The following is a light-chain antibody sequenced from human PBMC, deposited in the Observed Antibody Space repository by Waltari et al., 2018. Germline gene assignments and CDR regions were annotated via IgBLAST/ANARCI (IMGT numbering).Light chain of an antibody. J-gene: IGKJ1*01. V-gene: IGKV3-15*01. CDR2: GVS. CDR3: QQYTERWT. CDR1: QSVGRN. Sequence: EIVMTQSPDTLSVSPGERATLACRASQSVGRNLAGYQQTPGQAPRLRIYGVSTRATGIPARFSGSVSGTEVTLTISSLQSEDFAGYYCQQYTERWTFGQGTKVEVK.